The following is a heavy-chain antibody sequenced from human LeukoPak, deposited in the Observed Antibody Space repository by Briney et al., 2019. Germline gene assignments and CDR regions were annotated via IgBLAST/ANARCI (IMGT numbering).Heavy chain of an antibody. D-gene: IGHD3-16*02. J-gene: IGHJ4*02. CDR1: GFTFSSYE. Sequence: GGSLRLSCAASGFTFSSYEMNWVRRAPGKGLEWVSYISSSGSTIYYADSVKGRFTISRDNAKNSLYLQMNSLRAEDTAVYYCARVNDDYVWGSYRYTEESDYWGQGTLVTVSS. CDR3: ARVNDDYVWGSYRYTEESDY. CDR2: ISSSGSTI. V-gene: IGHV3-48*03.